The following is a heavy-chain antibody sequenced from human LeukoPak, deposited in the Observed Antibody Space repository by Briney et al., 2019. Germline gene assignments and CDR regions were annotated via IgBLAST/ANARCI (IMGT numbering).Heavy chain of an antibody. CDR3: ASSREDYYGSGSYDY. J-gene: IGHJ4*02. CDR2: IYYSGST. CDR1: GGSISSGDYY. Sequence: SETLSLTCTVSGGSISSGDYYWSWIRQPPGKGLEWIGYIYYSGSTYYNPSLKSRVTISVDTSKNKFSLKLSSVTAADTAVYYCASSREDYYGSGSYDYWGQGTLVTVSS. V-gene: IGHV4-30-4*01. D-gene: IGHD3-10*01.